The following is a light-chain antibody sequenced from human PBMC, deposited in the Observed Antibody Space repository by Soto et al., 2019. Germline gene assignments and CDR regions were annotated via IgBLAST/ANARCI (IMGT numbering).Light chain of an antibody. V-gene: IGKV3-20*01. CDR1: QSVNSNN. Sequence: IGLTQSPGTLSLSPGERASLSCRASQSVNSNNFAWYQQKPGQAPRLLIYATSSRATGIPDRLSGSGSGTDFTLTISRLETEDFAVYYCQQYGSSLWTFGQGTKVEIK. CDR3: QQYGSSLWT. CDR2: ATS. J-gene: IGKJ1*01.